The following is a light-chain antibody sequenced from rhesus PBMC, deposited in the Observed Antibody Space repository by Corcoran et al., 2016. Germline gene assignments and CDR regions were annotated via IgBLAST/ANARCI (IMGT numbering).Light chain of an antibody. CDR1: QGITND. Sequence: DIQMTQSPSSLSASVGDRVTITCRARQGITNDLAWYQQKPGETPKLLIYEASNFQSGVPSRFSGSGSGTDFTLTISSLQSEDFATYYCQHDYSTPWTFGQGTKVEIK. J-gene: IGKJ1*01. CDR3: QHDYSTPWT. CDR2: EAS. V-gene: IGKV1-25*01.